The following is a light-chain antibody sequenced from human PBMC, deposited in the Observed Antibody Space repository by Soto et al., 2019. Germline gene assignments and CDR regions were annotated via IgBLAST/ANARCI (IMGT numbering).Light chain of an antibody. Sequence: DIQMTQSPSSLSVSVGDRVTITCQASQDISNSLNWYQQKPGKAPKVLIYDASNLKTGVPSRFSGSGSGTDFTFTISSLQPEDIATYYCQQYDNLPITFGQGTRLEIK. CDR2: DAS. J-gene: IGKJ5*01. CDR3: QQYDNLPIT. CDR1: QDISNS. V-gene: IGKV1-33*01.